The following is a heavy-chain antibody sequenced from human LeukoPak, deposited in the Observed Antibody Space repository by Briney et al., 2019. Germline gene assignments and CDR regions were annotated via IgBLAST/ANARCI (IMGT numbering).Heavy chain of an antibody. CDR1: GFTFSSYA. V-gene: IGHV3-30-3*01. CDR2: ISYDGSNK. Sequence: GGSLRLSCAASGFTFSSYAMHWVRQAPGKGLEWVAVISYDGSNKYYADSVKGRFTISRDNSKNTLYLQMNSLRAEDTAVYYCARESDIVTNDAFDIWGQGTMVTVSS. D-gene: IGHD5-12*01. J-gene: IGHJ3*02. CDR3: ARESDIVTNDAFDI.